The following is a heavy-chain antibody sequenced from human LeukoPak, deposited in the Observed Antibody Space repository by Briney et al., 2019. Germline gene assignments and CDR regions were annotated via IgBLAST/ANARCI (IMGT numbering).Heavy chain of an antibody. CDR2: IYPGDYNT. CDR3: ARTVDSTGWYYVFDY. V-gene: IGHV5-51*01. J-gene: IGHJ4*02. D-gene: IGHD3-22*01. Sequence: GESLKISCRGSGYTFTNYWIAWVRQMPGKGLEWMGIIYPGDYNTRYSPSFQGQITISADKSISTAYLQWSSLKASDTAVYYCARTVDSTGWYYVFDYWGQGTLVTVSS. CDR1: GYTFTNYW.